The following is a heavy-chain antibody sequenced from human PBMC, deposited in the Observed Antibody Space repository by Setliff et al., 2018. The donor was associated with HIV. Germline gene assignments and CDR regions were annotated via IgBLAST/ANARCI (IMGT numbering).Heavy chain of an antibody. CDR2: IKSKTDGGTT. CDR3: ARDDSSGWHFYYYYGMDV. Sequence: GGSLRLSCAASGFTFSNAWMSWVRQAPGKGLEWVGRIKSKTDGGTTDYAAPVKGRFTISRDDSKNTLYLQMNSLKTEDTAVYYCARDDSSGWHFYYYYGMDVWGQGTTVTVS. V-gene: IGHV3-15*01. CDR1: GFTFSNAW. D-gene: IGHD6-19*01. J-gene: IGHJ6*02.